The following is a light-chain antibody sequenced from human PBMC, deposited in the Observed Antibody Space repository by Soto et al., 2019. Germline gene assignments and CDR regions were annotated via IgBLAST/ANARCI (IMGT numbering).Light chain of an antibody. V-gene: IGKV3-15*01. CDR2: GAS. CDR1: QSISSE. J-gene: IGKJ2*01. CDR3: QQGHNWPLT. Sequence: EIVMTQSPATLSVSPGERATLSCRASQSISSELAWYQQKPGQPPRLLIYGASTRATGVPARFTGSGSGSDFTLTISGLQSEEFAVYYCQQGHNWPLTFGQGTRLEI.